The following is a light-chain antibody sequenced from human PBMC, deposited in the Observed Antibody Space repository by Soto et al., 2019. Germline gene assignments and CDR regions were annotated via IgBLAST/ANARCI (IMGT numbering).Light chain of an antibody. Sequence: QSVLTKPRSVSGSPGQSVTISCTGTSSDVGAYNYVSWYQQHPGKAPKLMIFDVTKRPSGVPDRFSGSKSGNTASLTISGLQAEDEADYFCCSYAGTYTYVFGTGTKVTVL. V-gene: IGLV2-11*01. CDR3: CSYAGTYTYV. CDR2: DVT. CDR1: SSDVGAYNY. J-gene: IGLJ1*01.